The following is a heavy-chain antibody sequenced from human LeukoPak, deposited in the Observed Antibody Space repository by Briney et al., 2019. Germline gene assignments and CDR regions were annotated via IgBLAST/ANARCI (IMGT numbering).Heavy chain of an antibody. CDR1: GFTFSTYN. CDR2: ISSSSSYV. V-gene: IGHV3-21*01. D-gene: IGHD3-3*01. Sequence: GGSLRLSCAASGFTFSTYNMNWVRQAPGKGLEWVSSISSSSSYVYYADSVKGRFTISRDNAKNSLYLQMNSLRAEDTAVYWCARDYIAYDPLDYWGQGTLVTVSS. CDR3: ARDYIAYDPLDY. J-gene: IGHJ4*02.